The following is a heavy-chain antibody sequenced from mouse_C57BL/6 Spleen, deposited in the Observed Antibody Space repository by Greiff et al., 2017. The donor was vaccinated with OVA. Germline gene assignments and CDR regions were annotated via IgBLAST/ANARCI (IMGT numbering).Heavy chain of an antibody. J-gene: IGHJ4*01. CDR3: ARGWGAMDY. V-gene: IGHV1-82*01. D-gene: IGHD2-3*01. CDR2: IYPGDGDT. Sequence: VQRVESGPELVKPGASVKISCKASGYAFSSSWMNWVKQRPGKGLEWIGRIYPGDGDTNYNGKFKGKATLTADKSSSTAYMQLSSLTSEDSAVYFCARGWGAMDYWGQGTSVTVSS. CDR1: GYAFSSSW.